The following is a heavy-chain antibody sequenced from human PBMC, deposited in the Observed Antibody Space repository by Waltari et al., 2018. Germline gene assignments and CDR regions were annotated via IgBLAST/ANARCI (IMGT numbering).Heavy chain of an antibody. CDR2: IYYSGST. Sequence: QVQLQESGPGLVKPSETLSLTCTVSGGSISSYYWSWIRKPPGKGLEWIGYIYYSGSTNYNPSLKSRVTISVDTSKNQFSLKLSSVTAADTAVYYCARESTRGYARGMDVWGQGTTVTVSS. D-gene: IGHD5-12*01. CDR3: ARESTRGYARGMDV. CDR1: GGSISSYY. J-gene: IGHJ6*02. V-gene: IGHV4-59*01.